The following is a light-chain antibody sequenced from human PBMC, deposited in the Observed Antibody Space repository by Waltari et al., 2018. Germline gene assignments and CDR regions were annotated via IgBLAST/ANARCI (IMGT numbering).Light chain of an antibody. CDR1: ESISTW. V-gene: IGKV1-5*03. CDR3: QQYNSFVS. J-gene: IGKJ4*01. CDR2: KTS. Sequence: DIQMTQSPSTLSASVGDRVTITCRASESISTWLAWYQQKPGKAPNLLIYKTSSLQSGVPSRFSGSGSGTEFTLTISSLQPDDFATYYCQQYNSFVSFGGVSKVVI.